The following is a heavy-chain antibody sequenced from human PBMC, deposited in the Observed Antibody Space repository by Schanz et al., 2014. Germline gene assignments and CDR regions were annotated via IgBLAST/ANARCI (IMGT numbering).Heavy chain of an antibody. CDR2: ISGSSRTI. V-gene: IGHV3-48*01. D-gene: IGHD2-8*02. CDR3: AKSLESCPGGRCSRGYFDY. J-gene: IGHJ4*02. Sequence: EVQLVESGGGLIQPGGSLRLSCAASGFGFSSYSMNWVRQAPGKGLEWVSYISGSSRTIYYADSMKGRFTISRDNSKNTVYLQMNSLQTEDTAVYYCAKSLESCPGGRCSRGYFDYWGQGTLVTVSS. CDR1: GFGFSSYS.